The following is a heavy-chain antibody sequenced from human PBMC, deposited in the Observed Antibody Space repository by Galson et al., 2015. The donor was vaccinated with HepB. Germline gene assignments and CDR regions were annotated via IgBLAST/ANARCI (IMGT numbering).Heavy chain of an antibody. J-gene: IGHJ4*02. CDR1: GFTFSSYS. Sequence: SLRLSCAASGFTFSSYSMNWVRQAPGKGLEWVSYISSSSSTIYYADSVKGRFTISRDNAKNSLYLQMNSLRDEDTAVYYCARDYYYDSSGYQPLDYWGQGTLVTVSS. CDR3: ARDYYYDSSGYQPLDY. D-gene: IGHD3-22*01. V-gene: IGHV3-48*02. CDR2: ISSSSSTI.